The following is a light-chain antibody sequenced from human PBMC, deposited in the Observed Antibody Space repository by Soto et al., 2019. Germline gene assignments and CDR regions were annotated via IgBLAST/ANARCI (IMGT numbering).Light chain of an antibody. CDR1: QNVYNN. Sequence: EIVLTQSPATLSLSPGERATLSCKASQNVYNNLAWYQQRPGQPPRLLIYDASTRATGISARFSGSGYGTEFTLTISSLQSEDFAVYFCQQCRNWPLTFGGGT. CDR2: DAS. CDR3: QQCRNWPLT. J-gene: IGKJ4*01. V-gene: IGKV3-15*01.